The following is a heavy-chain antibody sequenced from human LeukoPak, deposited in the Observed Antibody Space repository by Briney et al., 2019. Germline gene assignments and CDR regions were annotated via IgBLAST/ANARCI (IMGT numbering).Heavy chain of an antibody. V-gene: IGHV4-4*02. D-gene: IGHD2-8*02. Sequence: SGTLSLTCAVSGGFITNSNWWSWVRQPPGKGLEWIGEIYHSGSFHYNPSLQSRVTISLDKSQNQFYLRLTSVTAADTAVYYCVYVLAGGFAPWGQGTLVTVSS. J-gene: IGHJ5*02. CDR1: GGFITNSNW. CDR2: IYHSGSF. CDR3: VYVLAGGFAP.